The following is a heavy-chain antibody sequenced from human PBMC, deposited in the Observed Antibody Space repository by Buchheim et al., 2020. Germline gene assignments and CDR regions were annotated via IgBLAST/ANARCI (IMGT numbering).Heavy chain of an antibody. J-gene: IGHJ4*02. CDR1: GGSFRSSGSF. Sequence: QVQLQESGSRLVKPSNTLSLTCTVSGGSFRSSGSFWAWIRQTPGKGLVWIGSTFYGGDTYYKPSLKSRVTISVASYRHRLSLSLNSATAADTAVYYCAKARGAAAASSFDYWGQG. CDR2: TFYGGDT. CDR3: AKARGAAAASSFDY. D-gene: IGHD2-15*01. V-gene: IGHV4-39*07.